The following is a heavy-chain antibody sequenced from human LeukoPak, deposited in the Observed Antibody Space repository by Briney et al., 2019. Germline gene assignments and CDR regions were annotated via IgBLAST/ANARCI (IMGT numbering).Heavy chain of an antibody. CDR3: ARAGSNWNYVY. Sequence: GGSLRLSCAASGFTFRGFLMSWVRQTPGKGLEWVANIKQDGSERYYADSVKGRFTISRDNTKNSLSLQMNSLRAEDTAVYYCARAGSNWNYVYWGQGTLVTVSS. D-gene: IGHD1-7*01. V-gene: IGHV3-7*01. CDR2: IKQDGSER. CDR1: GFTFRGFL. J-gene: IGHJ4*02.